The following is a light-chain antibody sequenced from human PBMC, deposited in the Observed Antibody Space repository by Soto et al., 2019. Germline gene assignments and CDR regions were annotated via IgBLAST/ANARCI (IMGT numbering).Light chain of an antibody. CDR3: QQRSNWPPVT. CDR1: QSISSN. Sequence: ERVMTQSPATLSVSPGERATLSCRASQSISSNLAWYQQKPGQAPRLLIYGASTRATGIPARFSGSGSGTEFTLTISSLEPEDFGVYYCQQRSNWPPVTFGGGTKVEIK. V-gene: IGKV3-15*01. J-gene: IGKJ4*01. CDR2: GAS.